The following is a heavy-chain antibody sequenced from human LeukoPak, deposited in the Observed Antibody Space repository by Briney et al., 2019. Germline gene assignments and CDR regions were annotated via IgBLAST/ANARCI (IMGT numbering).Heavy chain of an antibody. J-gene: IGHJ2*01. D-gene: IGHD6-19*01. V-gene: IGHV3-13*01. Sequence: PGGSLRLSCAASGFTFSSYDMHWARQATGEGLEWVSAIGTAADTYYSGSVKGRFTISRDNAKDSSYLQMNNLKAEDTAVYYCARGSRAVRWYFDLWGRGTLVTVSS. CDR3: ARGSRAVRWYFDL. CDR2: IGTAADT. CDR1: GFTFSSYD.